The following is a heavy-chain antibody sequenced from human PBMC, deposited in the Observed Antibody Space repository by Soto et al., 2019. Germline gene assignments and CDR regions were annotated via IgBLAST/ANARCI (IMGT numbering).Heavy chain of an antibody. CDR1: GLSFSSYA. CDR2: ISRSGNST. J-gene: IGHJ4*02. CDR3: AKDAKILHWLTTSYYFDF. V-gene: IGHV3-23*01. Sequence: EVQVLESGGGLAQPGRSLRLSCAVSGLSFSSYAMTWVRQSPGKGLEWVSSISRSGNSTYSADSVRGRFTISRDNSKNTLYLQMNSLRAEHTAVYYCAKDAKILHWLTTSYYFDFWGQGTLVTVS. D-gene: IGHD3-9*01.